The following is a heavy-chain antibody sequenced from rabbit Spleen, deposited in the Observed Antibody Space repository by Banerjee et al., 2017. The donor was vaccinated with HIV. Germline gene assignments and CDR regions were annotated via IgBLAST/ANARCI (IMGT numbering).Heavy chain of an antibody. V-gene: IGHV1S45*01. D-gene: IGHD1-1*01. CDR3: ARDVDTIYFRLGL. J-gene: IGHJ4*01. Sequence: QEQLEESGGGLVKPGGSLTLTCKASGFSFSDRDVMCWVRQAPGKGLEWIACMNTETGKGVYANWAKGRFAISKAPTTTVTLQMTSLAAADTATYFCARDVDTIYFRLGLWGQGTLVTVS. CDR1: GFSFSDRDV. CDR2: MNTETGKG.